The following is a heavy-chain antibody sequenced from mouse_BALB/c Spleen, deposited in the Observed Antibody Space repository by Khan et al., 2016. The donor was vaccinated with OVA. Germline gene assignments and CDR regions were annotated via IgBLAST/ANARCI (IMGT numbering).Heavy chain of an antibody. CDR3: ARGNYYGSSSWFGY. V-gene: IGHV1-9*01. J-gene: IGHJ3*01. CDR1: GYTFSSYW. CDR2: ILPGSGSN. D-gene: IGHD1-1*01. Sequence: VQLQDSGAELMKPGASVKISCKATGYTFSSYWIEWVKQRPGHGLEWIGEILPGSGSNNYNEKFKGKATFTADTASNTAYMQLSSLTSEDSAVYYSARGNYYGSSSWFGYWGQGTLVTVS.